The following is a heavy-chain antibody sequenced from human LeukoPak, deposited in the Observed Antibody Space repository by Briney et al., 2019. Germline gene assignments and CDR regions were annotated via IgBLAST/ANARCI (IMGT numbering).Heavy chain of an antibody. CDR2: ISYDGNNK. CDR1: GFTFSSYG. D-gene: IGHD6-13*01. CDR3: AKDERRIAATGSWGFDH. V-gene: IGHV3-30*18. Sequence: GGPLRLSCAASGFTFSSYGMHWVRQAPGKGLEWVAVISYDGNNKYYADSVKGRFTISRDNTNNSLYLHLTSPRNDDTALYYCAKDERRIAATGSWGFDHWGQGTLVTVSS. J-gene: IGHJ4*02.